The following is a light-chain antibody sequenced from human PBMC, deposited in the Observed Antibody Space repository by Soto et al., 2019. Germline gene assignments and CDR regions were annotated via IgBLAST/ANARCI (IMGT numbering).Light chain of an antibody. Sequence: EIVLTQSPGTLSLSPGERVTLSCRASQSVSSSYLAWYQQKPGQAPRLLIYGASSRATGIPDSFSGSGSGTDFTLTISRLEPEDFAVYYCQQYGSSPYTFGQGTKVDIK. CDR2: GAS. V-gene: IGKV3-20*01. CDR1: QSVSSSY. CDR3: QQYGSSPYT. J-gene: IGKJ2*01.